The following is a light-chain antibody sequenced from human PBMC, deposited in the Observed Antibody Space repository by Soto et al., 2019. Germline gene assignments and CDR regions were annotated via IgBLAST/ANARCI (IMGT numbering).Light chain of an antibody. Sequence: EIVMTQSPATLSVCPGERATLSCRASQSVSSNLAWYQQKPGQAPRLLIYGASTRATGIPARFSGSGSGTEFTLTISSLQSEDFAVYYCQLYNNWPQTFGQGTRLEIK. V-gene: IGKV3-15*01. CDR1: QSVSSN. J-gene: IGKJ5*01. CDR3: QLYNNWPQT. CDR2: GAS.